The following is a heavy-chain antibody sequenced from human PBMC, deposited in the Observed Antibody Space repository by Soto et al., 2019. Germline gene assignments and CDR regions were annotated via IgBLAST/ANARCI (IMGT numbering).Heavy chain of an antibody. V-gene: IGHV4-34*01. CDR1: GGSFSDYS. Sequence: PSETLSLTCAVYGGSFSDYSWTWIRQPPGKGLEWIGEINHSGSTYYNPSLKSRVTISVDTSKNQFSLKLTSVTAADTAVYYCARRTPGTGYIWGQGTMVTVSS. D-gene: IGHD2-8*02. J-gene: IGHJ3*02. CDR3: ARRTPGTGYI. CDR2: INHSGST.